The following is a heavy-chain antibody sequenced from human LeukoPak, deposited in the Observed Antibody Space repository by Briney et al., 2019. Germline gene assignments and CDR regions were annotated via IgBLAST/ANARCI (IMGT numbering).Heavy chain of an antibody. V-gene: IGHV1-46*01. D-gene: IGHD5-12*01. Sequence: ASVKVSCKASGYTYTSYYMHWVRQAPGQGLEWMGIINPSGGSTSYAQKFQGRVTMTRDMSTSTVYMELSSLRSEDTAVYYCARDGMPGSGYDILYYYYYMDVWGKGTTVTVSS. J-gene: IGHJ6*03. CDR3: ARDGMPGSGYDILYYYYYMDV. CDR1: GYTYTSYY. CDR2: INPSGGST.